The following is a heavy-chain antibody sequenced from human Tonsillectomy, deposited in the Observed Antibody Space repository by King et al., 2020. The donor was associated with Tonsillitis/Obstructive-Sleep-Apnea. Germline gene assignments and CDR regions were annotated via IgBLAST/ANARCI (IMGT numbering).Heavy chain of an antibody. J-gene: IGHJ3*02. D-gene: IGHD6-13*01. CDR1: GFTFSSYA. CDR2: ISYDGTNK. CDR3: ARVGVESSWYYCNTPIDAFDI. V-gene: IGHV3-30*04. Sequence: VQLVESGGGVVQPGRSLRLSCAASGFTFSSYAMHWVRQAPGKGLEWVAVISYDGTNKFYADSVKGRFTVSRDNSKNKLYLQMNSLIAEDTAVYYCARVGVESSWYYCNTPIDAFDIWGQGTMVTVSS.